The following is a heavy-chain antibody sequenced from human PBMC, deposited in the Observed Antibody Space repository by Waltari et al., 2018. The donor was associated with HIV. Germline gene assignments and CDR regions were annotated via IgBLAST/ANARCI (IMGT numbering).Heavy chain of an antibody. Sequence: EVQLVESGGGLVQPGGSLILSCAASGFTFSDFAIQWVRQASGKGLEWVGRIRNKDIHYATAYGESVKGRFTISRDDSKNTAYLQMSSLKTEDTAVYYCTRRYYGTELVVDYWGQGTMVTVSS. CDR1: GFTFSDFA. V-gene: IGHV3-73*01. D-gene: IGHD3-10*01. CDR3: TRRYYGTELVVDY. CDR2: IRNKDIHYAT. J-gene: IGHJ4*02.